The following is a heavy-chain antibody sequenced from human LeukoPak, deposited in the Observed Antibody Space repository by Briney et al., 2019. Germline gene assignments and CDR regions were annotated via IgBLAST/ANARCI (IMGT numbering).Heavy chain of an antibody. V-gene: IGHV3-74*01. J-gene: IGHJ4*02. CDR1: GFRFSGHW. CDR3: ARDLNWNQADF. D-gene: IGHD1-1*01. CDR2: IDTDGRTT. Sequence: RGSLRLSCAASGFRFSGHWMHWVRQVPGKGLVWVSRIDTDGRTTNYADSVKGRFTISRDNAENTLYLQMNSLRAEDTAVYYCARDLNWNQADFWGQGTLVTVSS.